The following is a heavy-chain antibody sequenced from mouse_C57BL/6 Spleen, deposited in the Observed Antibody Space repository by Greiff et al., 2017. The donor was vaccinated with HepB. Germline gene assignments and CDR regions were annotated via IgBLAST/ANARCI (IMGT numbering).Heavy chain of an antibody. V-gene: IGHV1-64*01. CDR3: ARDREYYGSSYPYYFDY. CDR2: IHPNSGST. D-gene: IGHD1-1*01. J-gene: IGHJ2*01. CDR1: GYTFTSYW. Sequence: VQLQHSGAELVKPGASVKLSCKASGYTFTSYWMHWVKQRPGQGLEWIGMIHPNSGSTNYNEKFKSKATLTVDKSSSTAYMQLSSLTSEDSAVYYCARDREYYGSSYPYYFDYWGQGTTLTVSS.